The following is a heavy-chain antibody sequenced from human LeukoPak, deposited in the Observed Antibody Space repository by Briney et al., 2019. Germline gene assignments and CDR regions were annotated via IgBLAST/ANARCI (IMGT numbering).Heavy chain of an antibody. V-gene: IGHV4-39*01. CDR1: GGSISSSSYY. D-gene: IGHD6-6*01. CDR3: ARHYSSSSEDNWFDP. Sequence: SETLALTCTVSGGSISSSSYYWGWSRQPPGKGLEWIGSIYYSGSNYYNPSLKSRVTIYVDTSKNHFSLKLRSVTAADKAVYYCARHYSSSSEDNWFDPWGQGTLVTVSS. CDR2: IYYSGSN. J-gene: IGHJ5*02.